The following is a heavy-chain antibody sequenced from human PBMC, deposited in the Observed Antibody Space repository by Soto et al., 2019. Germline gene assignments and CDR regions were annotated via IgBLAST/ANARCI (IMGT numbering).Heavy chain of an antibody. V-gene: IGHV3-23*01. CDR2: ISGSGGST. D-gene: IGHD1-1*01. J-gene: IGHJ4*02. CDR1: GFTFSSYA. CDR3: AKNINWKLRLPDY. Sequence: EVQLLESGGGLVQPGGSLRLSCAASGFTFSSYAMSWVRQAPGKGLEWVSAISGSGGSTYYADSVKGRFTISRYNSKISLYLQMNSLGAEDTAVYDCAKNINWKLRLPDYWGQGTLVTVSS.